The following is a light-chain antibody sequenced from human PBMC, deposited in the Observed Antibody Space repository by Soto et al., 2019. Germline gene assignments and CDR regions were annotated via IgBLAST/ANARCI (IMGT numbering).Light chain of an antibody. V-gene: IGLV2-23*03. CDR2: EGT. CDR3: CSYATSDTFI. J-gene: IGLJ2*01. Sequence: QSALTQPASVSGSPGQSITISCTGTSSDVGFYKLVSWYQQYPAKAPKLILYEGTKRPSGLSNRFSGSMSGNTASLTISGLQAEDEADYYCCSYATSDTFIFGGGTKLTVL. CDR1: SSDVGFYKL.